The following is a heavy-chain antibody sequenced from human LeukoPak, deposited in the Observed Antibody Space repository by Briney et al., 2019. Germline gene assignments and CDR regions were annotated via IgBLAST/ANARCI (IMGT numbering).Heavy chain of an antibody. J-gene: IGHJ4*02. CDR1: GYTFTGYY. CDR3: ARAVWFGDVGQFDY. V-gene: IGHV1-2*02. Sequence: GASVKVSCKASGYTFTGYYMHWVRQAPGQGLEWMGWINPNSGGTNYAQKFQGRVTMTRDTSIGTAYMELSRLRSDDTAVYYCARAVWFGDVGQFDYWGQGTLVTVSS. CDR2: INPNSGGT. D-gene: IGHD3-10*01.